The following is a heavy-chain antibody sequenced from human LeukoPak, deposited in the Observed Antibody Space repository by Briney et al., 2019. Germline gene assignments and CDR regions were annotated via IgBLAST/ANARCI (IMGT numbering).Heavy chain of an antibody. CDR3: ARTTVTTFYDY. D-gene: IGHD4-17*01. Sequence: GASVKVSCKASGGTFSSYAISWVRQAPGQRLEWMGWINAGNGNTKYSQKFQGRVTITRDTSASTAYMELSSLRSEDTAVYYCARTTVTTFYDYWGQGTLVTVPS. CDR2: INAGNGNT. CDR1: GGTFSSYA. J-gene: IGHJ4*02. V-gene: IGHV1-3*01.